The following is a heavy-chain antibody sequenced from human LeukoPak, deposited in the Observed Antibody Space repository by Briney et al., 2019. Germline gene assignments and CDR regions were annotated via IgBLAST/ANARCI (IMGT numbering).Heavy chain of an antibody. CDR3: ARDIDSGYADY. CDR1: GFTFSSYW. J-gene: IGHJ4*02. D-gene: IGHD5-12*01. CDR2: IKQDGSEK. V-gene: IGHV3-7*01. Sequence: GGSLRLSCAASGFTFSSYWMSWVRQAPGKGLEWVANIKQDGSEKYYVDSVKGRFTISRDNAKNSLYLQMNSLRAEGTAVYYCARDIDSGYADYRGQGTLVTVSS.